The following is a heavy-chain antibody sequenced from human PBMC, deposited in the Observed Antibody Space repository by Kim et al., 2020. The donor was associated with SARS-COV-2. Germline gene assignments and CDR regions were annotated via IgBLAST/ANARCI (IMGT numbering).Heavy chain of an antibody. D-gene: IGHD3-22*01. CDR1: GYTFTSYG. J-gene: IGHJ6*02. Sequence: ASVKVSCKASGYTFTSYGISWVRQAPGQGLEWMGWISAYNGNTNYAQKLQGRVTMTTDTSTSTAYMELRSLRSDDTAVYYCARDPTAYYYDSSGYYGDYYYYGMDVWGQGTTVTVSS. CDR3: ARDPTAYYYDSSGYYGDYYYYGMDV. CDR2: ISAYNGNT. V-gene: IGHV1-18*01.